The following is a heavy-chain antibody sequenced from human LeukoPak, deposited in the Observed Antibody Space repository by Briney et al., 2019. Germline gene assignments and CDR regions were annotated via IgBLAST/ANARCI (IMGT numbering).Heavy chain of an antibody. Sequence: ASVKVSCKASRYTFTGYYMHWVRQAPGQGLEWMGWINPNSGGTNYAQKFQGRVTMTRDTSISTAYMELSRLTSDDMAVYYCARGYYDSSGFEYFQDWGQGTLVTVSS. CDR3: ARGYYDSSGFEYFQD. CDR2: INPNSGGT. CDR1: RYTFTGYY. J-gene: IGHJ1*01. D-gene: IGHD3-22*01. V-gene: IGHV1-2*02.